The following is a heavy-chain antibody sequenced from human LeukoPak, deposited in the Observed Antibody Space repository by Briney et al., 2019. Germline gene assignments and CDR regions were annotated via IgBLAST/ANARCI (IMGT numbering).Heavy chain of an antibody. Sequence: GGSLRLSCAASGFTVSSNYMSWVRQAPGKGLEWVSSISSSSNHIYYADSMKGRFTISRDNAKNSLFLQMNTLRAEDTAVYYCAREDASAFDIWGQGTMVSVSS. CDR3: AREDASAFDI. CDR1: GFTVSSNY. J-gene: IGHJ3*02. CDR2: ISSSSNHI. V-gene: IGHV3-21*01.